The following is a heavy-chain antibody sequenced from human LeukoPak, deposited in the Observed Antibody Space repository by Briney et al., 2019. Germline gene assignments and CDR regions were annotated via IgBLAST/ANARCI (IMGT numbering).Heavy chain of an antibody. D-gene: IGHD2-8*01. V-gene: IGHV1-69*13. J-gene: IGHJ4*02. CDR3: ARGMDYFDY. CDR2: VIPIFGTA. CDR1: GGAFSSYA. Sequence: SVKVSCKASGGAFSSYAISGVRQAPGQGLEWMGGVIPIFGTANYAQKFQGRVTAPADESTSTADMGGNGPRCVGSAVYHCARGMDYFDYWGQGTLVTVSS.